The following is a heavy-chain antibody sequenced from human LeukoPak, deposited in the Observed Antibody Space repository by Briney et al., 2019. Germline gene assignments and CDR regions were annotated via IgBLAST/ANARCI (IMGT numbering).Heavy chain of an antibody. CDR2: IYPCDCDT. J-gene: IGHJ4*02. V-gene: IGHV5-51*01. CDR3: ARGVARMISPTGYFDY. CDR1: GCSFTGYW. D-gene: IGHD5-24*01. Sequence: GESLQISCKGSGCSFTGYWIGWVRQMPGKGLEWRGIIYPCDCDTRYSPSFQCQVTISADKSVTTTYLQWSSLKAADTAVFYCARGVARMISPTGYFDYGGQGSLVSVSS.